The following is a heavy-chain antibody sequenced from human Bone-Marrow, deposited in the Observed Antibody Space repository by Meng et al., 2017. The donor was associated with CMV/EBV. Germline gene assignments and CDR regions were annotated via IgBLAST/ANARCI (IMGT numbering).Heavy chain of an antibody. CDR2: ISYDGSNK. CDR3: ARELGRPPYQLLFGVGYYFAY. D-gene: IGHD2-2*01. V-gene: IGHV3-30-3*01. CDR1: GFTFSSYA. J-gene: IGHJ4*02. Sequence: GESLKISCAASGFTFSSYAMHWVRQAPGKGLEWVAVISYDGSNKYYADSVKGRFTISRDNSKNTLYLQMNSLRAEDTAVYYCARELGRPPYQLLFGVGYYFAYWGQGTLVTVSS.